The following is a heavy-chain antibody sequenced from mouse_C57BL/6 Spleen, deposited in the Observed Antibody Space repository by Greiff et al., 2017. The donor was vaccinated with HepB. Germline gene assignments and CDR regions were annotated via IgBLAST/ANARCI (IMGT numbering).Heavy chain of an antibody. V-gene: IGHV1-15*01. CDR1: GYTFTDYE. CDR3: TTGSTAVDY. J-gene: IGHJ4*01. Sequence: QVQLKESGAELVRPGASVTLSCKASGYTFTDYEMHWVKQTPVHGLEWIGAIDPETGGTAYNQKFKGKAILTADKSSSTAYMELRSLTSEDSAVYYCTTGSTAVDYWGQGTSVTVSS. D-gene: IGHD1-1*01. CDR2: IDPETGGT.